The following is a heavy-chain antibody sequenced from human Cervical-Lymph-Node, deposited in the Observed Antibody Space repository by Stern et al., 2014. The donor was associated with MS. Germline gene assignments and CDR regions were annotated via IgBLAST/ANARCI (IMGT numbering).Heavy chain of an antibody. D-gene: IGHD3-3*01. CDR2: IWYDGRAT. V-gene: IGHV3-33*01. CDR3: ATDGRIYDFWSGIDY. Sequence: VQLVESGGGVVQPGRSLRLSCAASGFTFSNYGMHWVRQAPGKGLEWLAVIWYDGRATYHADSEKGRFTISRANSKNTLYLQMNSLRADDTAVYYCATDGRIYDFWSGIDYWGQGALVTVSS. J-gene: IGHJ4*02. CDR1: GFTFSNYG.